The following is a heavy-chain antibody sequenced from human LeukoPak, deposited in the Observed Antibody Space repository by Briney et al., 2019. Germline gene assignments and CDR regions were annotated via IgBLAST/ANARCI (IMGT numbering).Heavy chain of an antibody. J-gene: IGHJ4*02. CDR2: ISSSSNAI. V-gene: IGHV3-48*03. CDR3: ASGSAVAGLGY. D-gene: IGHD6-19*01. CDR1: GFPFSSYE. Sequence: GWSLRLSCAASGFPFSSYEMNWVRQAPGKGLEWVSYISSSSNAISYPNSGQGRFTISRDNAKNSVYLQMNSLRAEDTAVYYCASGSAVAGLGYWGQGTLVTVSS.